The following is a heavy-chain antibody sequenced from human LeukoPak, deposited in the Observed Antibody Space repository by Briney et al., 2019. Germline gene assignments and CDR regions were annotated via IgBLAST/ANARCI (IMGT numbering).Heavy chain of an antibody. Sequence: SVKVSCKASGGTFSSYAISWVRQAPGQGLEWMGRIIPILGIANYAQKFQGRVTITADKSTSTAYMELSSLRSEDTAVYYCARDRMVRGVIIMDVWGQGTTVTVSS. CDR1: GGTFSSYA. J-gene: IGHJ6*02. CDR2: IIPILGIA. D-gene: IGHD3-10*01. CDR3: ARDRMVRGVIIMDV. V-gene: IGHV1-69*04.